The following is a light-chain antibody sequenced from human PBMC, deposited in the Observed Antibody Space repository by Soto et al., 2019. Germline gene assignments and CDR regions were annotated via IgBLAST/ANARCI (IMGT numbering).Light chain of an antibody. CDR3: QQRSNWPVT. Sequence: EIVLTQSPATLSLSPREGATLSCRASQSVSSYLAWYQQKPGQAPRLLIYDASNRATGIPARFSGSGSGTDFTLIISSLEPEDFAVYYCQQRSNWPVTFGLGTKVEV. CDR2: DAS. V-gene: IGKV3-11*01. CDR1: QSVSSY. J-gene: IGKJ1*01.